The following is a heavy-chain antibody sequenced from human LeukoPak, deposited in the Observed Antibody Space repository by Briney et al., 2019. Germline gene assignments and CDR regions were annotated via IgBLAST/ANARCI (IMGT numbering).Heavy chain of an antibody. D-gene: IGHD3-22*01. Sequence: EASVKVSCKSSGYTFTGYYMHWVRQAPGQGHEWMGWINPNSGGTNYAQKFQARVTMTRDTSISTAYMELSRLRSDDTAVYYCASDYYDSSGYQGPNWFDPWGQGTLVTVSS. CDR1: GYTFTGYY. CDR3: ASDYYDSSGYQGPNWFDP. CDR2: INPNSGGT. V-gene: IGHV1-2*02. J-gene: IGHJ5*02.